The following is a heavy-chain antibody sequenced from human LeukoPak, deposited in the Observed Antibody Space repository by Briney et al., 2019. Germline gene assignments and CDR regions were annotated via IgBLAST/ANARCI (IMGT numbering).Heavy chain of an antibody. CDR3: ARRQPYSSGWRYYYGMDV. J-gene: IGHJ6*02. CDR1: GGSISSYY. CDR2: IYTSGST. D-gene: IGHD6-19*01. V-gene: IGHV4-4*09. Sequence: PSETLSLTCTVSGGSISSYYWSWIRQPPGKGLEWIGYIYTSGSTNYNPSLKSRVTISVDTSKNQFSLKLSSVTAADTAVYYCARRQPYSSGWRYYYGMDVWGQGTTVTVSS.